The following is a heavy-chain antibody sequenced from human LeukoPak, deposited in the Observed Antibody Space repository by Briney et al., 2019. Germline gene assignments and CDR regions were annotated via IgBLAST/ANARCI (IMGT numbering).Heavy chain of an antibody. J-gene: IGHJ6*03. CDR1: GCSISSYY. V-gene: IGHV4-59*01. CDR2: IYYSGST. Sequence: SETLSLTCTVSGCSISSYYWSWIRQPPGKGLEWIGYIYYSGSTNCNPSLKSRVTISVDTSKNQFSLKLSSVTAADTAVYYCARGVAPYYYYYYMDVWGKGTTVTVSS. CDR3: ARGVAPYYYYYYMDV.